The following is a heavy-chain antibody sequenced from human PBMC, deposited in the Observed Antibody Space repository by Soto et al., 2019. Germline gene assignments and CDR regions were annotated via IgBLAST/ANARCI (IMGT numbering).Heavy chain of an antibody. Sequence: AASVKVSCKASGYTFTSYYMHWVRQAPGQGLEWMGIINPSGGSTSYAQKFQGRVTITADESTSTAYMELSSLTSEDTAVYYCASPPHGYYFDSSGYQLPNEYFQHWGQGTLVTVSS. V-gene: IGHV1-46*01. J-gene: IGHJ1*01. CDR2: INPSGGST. CDR1: GYTFTSYY. CDR3: ASPPHGYYFDSSGYQLPNEYFQH. D-gene: IGHD3-22*01.